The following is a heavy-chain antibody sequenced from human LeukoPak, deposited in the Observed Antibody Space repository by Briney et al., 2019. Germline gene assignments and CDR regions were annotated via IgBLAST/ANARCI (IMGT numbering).Heavy chain of an antibody. CDR3: ARDPNYDFWSGYPIRGNWFDP. V-gene: IGHV1-69*13. CDR1: GGTFSSYA. CDR2: IIPILGTA. J-gene: IGHJ5*02. Sequence: SVKVSCKASGGTFSSYAISWVRQAPGQGLEWMGGIIPILGTANYAQKFQGRVTLTADESTSTAYMELSSLRSEDTAVYYCARDPNYDFWSGYPIRGNWFDPWGQGTLVTVSS. D-gene: IGHD3-3*01.